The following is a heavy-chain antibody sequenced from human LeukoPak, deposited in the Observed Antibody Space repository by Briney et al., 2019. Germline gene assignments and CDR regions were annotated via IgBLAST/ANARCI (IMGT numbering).Heavy chain of an antibody. D-gene: IGHD6-13*01. CDR2: IYTSGST. CDR1: GYSISSGYY. J-gene: IGHJ3*02. CDR3: ARGRYSSSWYRPDAFDI. V-gene: IGHV4-38-2*01. Sequence: SETLSLTCAVSGYSISSGYYWGWIRQPPGKGLEWIGRIYTSGSTNYNPSLKSRVTMSVDTSKNQFSLKLSSVTAADTAVYYCARGRYSSSWYRPDAFDIWGQGTMVTVSS.